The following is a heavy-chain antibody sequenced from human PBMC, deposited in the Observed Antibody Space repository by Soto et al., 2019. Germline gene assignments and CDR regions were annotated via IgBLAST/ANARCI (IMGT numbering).Heavy chain of an antibody. CDR2: IRSKAYGGTP. Sequence: GGSLRLSCTASGFTFGDYAMSWVRQAPGKGLEWVGFIRSKAYGGTPEYAASVRGRFTISRDDSTTIAYLQMSGLKAEDTAVYYCTRVSGYSYGYSFGMDVWGQGTPVTVS. D-gene: IGHD5-18*01. J-gene: IGHJ6*02. V-gene: IGHV3-49*04. CDR3: TRVSGYSYGYSFGMDV. CDR1: GFTFGDYA.